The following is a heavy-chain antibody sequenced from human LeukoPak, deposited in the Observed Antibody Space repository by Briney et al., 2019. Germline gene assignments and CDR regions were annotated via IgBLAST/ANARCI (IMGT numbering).Heavy chain of an antibody. CDR3: SNWNGGFDY. CDR1: GFTFGDYA. J-gene: IGHJ4*02. D-gene: IGHD1-1*01. Sequence: GGSLRLSCTASGFTFGDYAMSWFRQAPGKGLEWLGFIRGKAYGGTTEYAASVKGRFTISRDDSKSIAYLQMNSLKTEDTAVYYCSNWNGGFDYWGQGTLVTVSS. V-gene: IGHV3-49*03. CDR2: IRGKAYGGTT.